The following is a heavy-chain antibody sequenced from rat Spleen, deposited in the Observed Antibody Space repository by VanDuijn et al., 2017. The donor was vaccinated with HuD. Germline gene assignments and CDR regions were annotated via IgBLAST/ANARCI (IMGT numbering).Heavy chain of an antibody. J-gene: IGHJ3*01. V-gene: IGHV5S13*01. CDR1: GLTFTNYD. D-gene: IGHD1-11*01. CDR3: TRHGGLRNWFAY. Sequence: EVQLVKSGGGSVQPGRSLKISCAASGLTFTNYDMAWVRQAPTKGLEWIASISTEGDNIYYRDSVKGRFTISRDNAKKTQYLQMDSLRSEDTATYYCTRHGGLRNWFAYWGQGTLVTVSS. CDR2: ISTEGDNI.